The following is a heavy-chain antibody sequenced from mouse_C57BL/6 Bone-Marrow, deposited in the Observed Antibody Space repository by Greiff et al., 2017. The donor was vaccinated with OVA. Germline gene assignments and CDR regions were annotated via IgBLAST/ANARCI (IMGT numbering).Heavy chain of an antibody. V-gene: IGHV1-42*01. J-gene: IGHJ4*01. CDR3: ARMFVYYAMDY. Sequence: VQLKESGPELVKPGASVKISCKASGYSFTGYYMNWVKQSPEKSLEWIGEINPSTGGTTYNQKFKAKATLTVDKSSSTAYMQLKSLTSEDSAVYYCARMFVYYAMDYWGQGTSVTVSS. CDR1: GYSFTGYY. CDR2: INPSTGGT.